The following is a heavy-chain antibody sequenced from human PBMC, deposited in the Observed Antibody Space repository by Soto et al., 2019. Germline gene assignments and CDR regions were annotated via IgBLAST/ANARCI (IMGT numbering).Heavy chain of an antibody. Sequence: QVQLVQSGAEVKKPGSSVKVSCKASGGTFSSYAISWVRQAPGQGLEWMGGIIPIFGTANYAQKIQGRVTMTADDSTSTAYMELSSLSSEDTAVYYCARRVQLWHTYNWFDPWGQGTLVTVSS. V-gene: IGHV1-69*01. J-gene: IGHJ5*02. CDR3: ARRVQLWHTYNWFDP. D-gene: IGHD5-18*01. CDR1: GGTFSSYA. CDR2: IIPIFGTA.